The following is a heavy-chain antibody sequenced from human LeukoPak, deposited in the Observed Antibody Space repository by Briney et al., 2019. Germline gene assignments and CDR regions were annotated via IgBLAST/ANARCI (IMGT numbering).Heavy chain of an antibody. V-gene: IGHV3-23*01. Sequence: PGGSLRLSCAASGFTFSSYAMSWVRQAPGKGLEWVSAISGSGGSTYYADSVKGRFTISRDNSKNTLYLQMNSLRAEDTAVYYCAKWGNDFWSGYSFDYWGQGTLVTVSS. CDR2: ISGSGGST. J-gene: IGHJ4*02. CDR1: GFTFSSYA. CDR3: AKWGNDFWSGYSFDY. D-gene: IGHD3-3*01.